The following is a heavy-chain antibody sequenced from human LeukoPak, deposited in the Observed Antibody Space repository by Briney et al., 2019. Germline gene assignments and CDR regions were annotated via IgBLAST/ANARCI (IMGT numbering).Heavy chain of an antibody. V-gene: IGHV4-34*01. CDR3: ARGQVAAPPY. J-gene: IGHJ4*02. Sequence: SETLSLTCAVYGGSFSGYYWSWIRQPPGKGLEWIGEINHRGSTNYNPSLKSRVTISVDTSKNQFSLKLSSVTAADTAVYYCARGQVAAPPYWGQGTLVTVSS. CDR1: GGSFSGYY. D-gene: IGHD6-19*01. CDR2: INHRGST.